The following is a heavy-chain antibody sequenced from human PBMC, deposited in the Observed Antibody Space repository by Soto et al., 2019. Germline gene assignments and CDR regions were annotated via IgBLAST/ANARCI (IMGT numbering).Heavy chain of an antibody. J-gene: IGHJ4*02. CDR1: GASISSTNYY. D-gene: IGHD6-19*01. Sequence: QLQLQESGPGLVKPSETLSLTCTVSGASISSTNYYWDWLRQSPGEGLEWIGGIYYSGSSYYSPSLKSRVTISVATSKNQVSLRLTSVTAADTALYYCAKHNTGITVAGYVSFDRWGQGTLVTVSS. V-gene: IGHV4-39*01. CDR2: IYYSGSS. CDR3: AKHNTGITVAGYVSFDR.